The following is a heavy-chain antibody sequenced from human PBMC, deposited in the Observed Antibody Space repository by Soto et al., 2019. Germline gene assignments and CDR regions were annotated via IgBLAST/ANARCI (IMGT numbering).Heavy chain of an antibody. CDR1: GLSITNNY. Sequence: QVHLQESGPGLVKPSETLSLTCTVSGLSITNNYWSWIRQPPGKGLEWIGYIYYTGSTSYNPSLKSRVTMSVDTSKNQFSLILASLTAADTAMYYCARANWYSEYWGQGTLVTVSS. V-gene: IGHV4-59*13. CDR3: ARANWYSEY. J-gene: IGHJ4*02. D-gene: IGHD7-27*01. CDR2: IYYTGST.